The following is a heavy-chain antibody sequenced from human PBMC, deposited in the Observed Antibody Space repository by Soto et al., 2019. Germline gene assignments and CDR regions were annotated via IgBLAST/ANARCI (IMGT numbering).Heavy chain of an antibody. J-gene: IGHJ2*01. CDR1: GGSISSGGYY. CDR2: IYYSGST. V-gene: IGHV4-31*03. Sequence: QVQLQESGPGLVKPSQTLSLTCTVSGGSISSGGYYWSWIRQHPGKGLEWIGYIYYSGSTYYNPSLKSRVTTSVDTSKTQFSLKLSSVTAADTAVYYCARALAIAQFEDWYFDLWGRGTLVTVSS. CDR3: ARALAIAQFEDWYFDL. D-gene: IGHD2-2*02.